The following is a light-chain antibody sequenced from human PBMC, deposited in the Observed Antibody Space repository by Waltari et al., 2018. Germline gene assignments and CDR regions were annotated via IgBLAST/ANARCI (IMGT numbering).Light chain of an antibody. CDR1: QSVLYSSNSKNC. Sequence: DIVMTQSPDSLAVSLGERATINRKSSQSVLYSSNSKNCLAWYQQKPGQPPKLLIYWASTRESGVPDRFSGSGSGTDFTLTISSLQAEDVAVYYCQQYYSTPYTFGQGTKLEIK. CDR2: WAS. V-gene: IGKV4-1*01. J-gene: IGKJ2*01. CDR3: QQYYSTPYT.